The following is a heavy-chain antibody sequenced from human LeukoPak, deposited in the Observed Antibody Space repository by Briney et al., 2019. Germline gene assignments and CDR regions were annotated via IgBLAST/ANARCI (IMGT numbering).Heavy chain of an antibody. CDR3: ARPAVDIVATTYYFDY. J-gene: IGHJ4*02. D-gene: IGHD5-12*01. CDR2: IWYDGSNK. CDR1: GFTFSSYG. V-gene: IGHV3-33*01. Sequence: PGGSLRLSCAASGFTFSSYGMHWVRQAPGKGLEWVAVIWYDGSNKYYADSVKGRFTISRDNSKNTLYLQMNSLRAEDTAVYYCARPAVDIVATTYYFDYWGQGTLVTVSS.